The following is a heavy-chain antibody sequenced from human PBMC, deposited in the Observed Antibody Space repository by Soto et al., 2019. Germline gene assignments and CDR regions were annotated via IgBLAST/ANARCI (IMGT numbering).Heavy chain of an antibody. Sequence: GSLRLSCVASGFNFSNFDMNWVRQAPGRGLEWVSLISERGTTTTYADSVRSRFTVSRDNAQSSLYLQMDRLTVEDTGVYYCARGGVVWGRGVLVTVSS. CDR2: ISERGTTT. V-gene: IGHV3-48*03. J-gene: IGHJ4*02. D-gene: IGHD2-8*01. CDR1: GFNFSNFD. CDR3: ARGGVV.